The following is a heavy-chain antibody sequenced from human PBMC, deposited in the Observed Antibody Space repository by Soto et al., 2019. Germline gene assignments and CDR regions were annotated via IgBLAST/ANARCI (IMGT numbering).Heavy chain of an antibody. CDR3: ASCLGGATITYYYYGMDV. D-gene: IGHD1-26*01. CDR2: IIPIFGTA. V-gene: IGHV1-69*13. CDR1: GGTFSSYA. J-gene: IGHJ6*02. Sequence: GASVKVSCKASGGTFSSYAISWVRQAPGQGLEWMGGIIPIFGTANYAQKFQGRVTITADESTSTAYMELSSLRSEDTAVYYCASCLGGATITYYYYGMDVWGQGTTVTVSS.